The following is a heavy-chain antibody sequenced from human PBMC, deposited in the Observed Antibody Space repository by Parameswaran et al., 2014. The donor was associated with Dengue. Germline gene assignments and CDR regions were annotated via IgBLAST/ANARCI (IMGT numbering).Heavy chain of an antibody. D-gene: IGHD5-18*01. V-gene: IGHV4-39*01. J-gene: IGHJ6*03. CDR2: IYYSGST. CDR3: ARGGYWIQLVHYYYYYYMDV. Sequence: WIRQPPGKGLEWIGSIYYSGSTYYNPSLKSRVTISVDTSKNQFSLKLSSVTAADTAVYYCARGGYWIQLVHYYYYYYMDVWGKGTTVTVSS.